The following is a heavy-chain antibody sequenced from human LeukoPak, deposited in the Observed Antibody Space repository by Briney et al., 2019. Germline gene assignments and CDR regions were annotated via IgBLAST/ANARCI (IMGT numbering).Heavy chain of an antibody. CDR1: GFTFSSYS. CDR3: AKAPSLRESLFDP. CDR2: ISSSSSYI. D-gene: IGHD3-9*01. V-gene: IGHV3-21*04. J-gene: IGHJ5*02. Sequence: PGGSLRLSCAASGFTFSSYSMNWVRQAPGKGLEWVSSISSSSSYIYYADSVKGRFTISRDNAKNSLYLQMNSLRAEDTAVYYCAKAPSLRESLFDPWGQGTLVTVSS.